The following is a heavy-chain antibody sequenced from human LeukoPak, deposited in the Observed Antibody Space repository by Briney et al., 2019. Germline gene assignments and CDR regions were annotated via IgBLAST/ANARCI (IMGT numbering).Heavy chain of an antibody. Sequence: SETLSLTCAVSGYSISSGYYWGWIRQPPGKGLEWIGEINHSGSTNYNPSLKGRVTISVDTSKNQFSLKLNSVTAADTAVYYCARRTYGDYMSYWGQGTLVTVSS. J-gene: IGHJ4*02. CDR3: ARRTYGDYMSY. D-gene: IGHD4-17*01. CDR2: INHSGST. CDR1: GYSISSGYY. V-gene: IGHV4-38-2*01.